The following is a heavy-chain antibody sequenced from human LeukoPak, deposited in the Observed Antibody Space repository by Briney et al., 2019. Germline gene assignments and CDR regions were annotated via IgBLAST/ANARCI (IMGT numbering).Heavy chain of an antibody. CDR2: IYYSGST. J-gene: IGHJ6*03. CDR3: ARDISSLGYYYYMDV. Sequence: SETLSPTCTVSGGSINSNYWNWIRQPPGKGLEWIGFIYYSGSTSYNPSLKSRVTISLDTSKNQFSLKLSSVTAADTAVYYCARDISSLGYYYYMDVWGKGTTVTVSS. V-gene: IGHV4-59*01. CDR1: GGSINSNY. D-gene: IGHD2/OR15-2a*01.